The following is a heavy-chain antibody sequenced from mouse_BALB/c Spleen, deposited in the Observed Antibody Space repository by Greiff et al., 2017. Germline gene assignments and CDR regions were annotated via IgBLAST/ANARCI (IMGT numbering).Heavy chain of an antibody. CDR2: ISYDGSN. D-gene: IGHD2-1*01. Sequence: DVKLQESGPGLVKPSQSLSLTCSVTGYSITSGYYWNWIRQFPGNKLEWMGYISYDGSNNYNPSLKNRISITRDTSKNQFFLKLNSVTTEDTATYYCARGGYGNPSWFAYWGQGTLVTVSA. CDR1: GYSITSGYY. J-gene: IGHJ3*01. CDR3: ARGGYGNPSWFAY. V-gene: IGHV3-6*02.